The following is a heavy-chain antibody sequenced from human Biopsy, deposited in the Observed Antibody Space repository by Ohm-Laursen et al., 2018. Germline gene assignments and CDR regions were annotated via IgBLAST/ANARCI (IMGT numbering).Heavy chain of an antibody. D-gene: IGHD3-22*01. V-gene: IGHV1-69*06. CDR2: SIPLFNTA. Sequence: GPSVKASCTASGGTFTNHAVGWVRQAPGPGLEWGGRSIPLFNTANHAAKFQGRVTLTADKSTTTAYMELSSLRSEDTAIYYCARVPLGAYDDSGSYRAVEHWYFDLWGRGTLVTVSS. CDR1: GGTFTNHA. CDR3: ARVPLGAYDDSGSYRAVEHWYFDL. J-gene: IGHJ2*01.